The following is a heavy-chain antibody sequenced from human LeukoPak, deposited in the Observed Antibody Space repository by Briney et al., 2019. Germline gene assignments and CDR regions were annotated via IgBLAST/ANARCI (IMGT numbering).Heavy chain of an antibody. CDR3: AKGSCSSTSCYVWFDP. CDR2: INWNSGTI. V-gene: IGHV3-9*03. J-gene: IGHJ5*02. D-gene: IGHD2-2*01. CDR1: GFTFSSYA. Sequence: GGSLRLSCAASGFTFSSYAMSWVRQAPGKGLEWVSGINWNSGTIGYADSVKGRFTISRDNAKNSLYLQMNSPRAEDMALYYCAKGSCSSTSCYVWFDPWGQGTLVTVSS.